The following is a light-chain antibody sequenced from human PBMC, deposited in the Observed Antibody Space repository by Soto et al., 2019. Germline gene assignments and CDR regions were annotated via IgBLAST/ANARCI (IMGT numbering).Light chain of an antibody. CDR3: QQYGRSPLT. Sequence: EIVLTQSPGTLSLSPGERAILSCRASQSLSSSFIAWYQQKPGQAPRLLIYSSSNRATGIPDRFSGSGSGTDFTLTISRLEPADFAVYYCQQYGRSPLTFGGGTKVEIK. J-gene: IGKJ4*01. V-gene: IGKV3-20*01. CDR2: SSS. CDR1: QSLSSSF.